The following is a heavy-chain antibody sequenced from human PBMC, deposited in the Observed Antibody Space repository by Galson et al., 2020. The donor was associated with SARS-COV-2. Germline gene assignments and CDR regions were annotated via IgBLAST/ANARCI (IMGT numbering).Heavy chain of an antibody. CDR1: GLTFSNYW. J-gene: IGHJ4*02. V-gene: IGHV3-74*01. Sequence: CGSLILSCAASGLTFSNYWMHWVRQAPGKGLVWVSRINSDWSSITYADSGKGRFTISRDNAKNTLYLQMNSLRAEDTAVYYCATQEFSCGSSGYEVSAYGMDVWGQGTLVTVSS. CDR2: INSDWSSI. CDR3: ATQEFSCGSSGYEVSAYGMDV. D-gene: IGHD3-22*01.